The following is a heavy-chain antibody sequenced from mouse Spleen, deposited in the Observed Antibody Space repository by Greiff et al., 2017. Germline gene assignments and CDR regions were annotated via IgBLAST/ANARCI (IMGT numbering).Heavy chain of an antibody. J-gene: IGHJ2*01. D-gene: IGHD1-1*02. V-gene: IGHV1-15*01. Sequence: QVQLQQSGAELVRPGASVTLSCKASGYTFTDYEMHWVKQTPVHGLEWIGAIDPETGGTAYNQKFKGKAILTADKSSSTAYMELRSLTSEDSAVYYCTREGGPFDYWGQGTTLTVSA. CDR3: TREGGPFDY. CDR1: GYTFTDYE. CDR2: IDPETGGT.